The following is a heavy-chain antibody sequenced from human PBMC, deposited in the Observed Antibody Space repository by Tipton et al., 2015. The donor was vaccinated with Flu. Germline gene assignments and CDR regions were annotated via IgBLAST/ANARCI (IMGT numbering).Heavy chain of an antibody. CDR3: ARAAGYMDV. J-gene: IGHJ6*03. Sequence: TLSLTCTVSGGSISSYYWSWIRQPPGKGLEWIGYIDYSGSANYNPSLKSRVTISVDTSKNQFSLKLSSVTAADTAVYYCARAAGYMDVWGKGTTVTVS. D-gene: IGHD3-10*01. V-gene: IGHV4-59*01. CDR2: IDYSGSA. CDR1: GGSISSYY.